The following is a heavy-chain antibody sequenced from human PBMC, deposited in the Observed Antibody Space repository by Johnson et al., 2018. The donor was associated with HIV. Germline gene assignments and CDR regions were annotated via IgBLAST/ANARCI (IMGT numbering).Heavy chain of an antibody. CDR1: GFTFSSYA. V-gene: IGHV3-30-3*02. J-gene: IGHJ3*02. CDR3: AKSPGKDHGGNSGGFDI. CDR2: ISYDGSNK. D-gene: IGHD4/OR15-4a*01. Sequence: QVQLVESGGGVVRPGGSLRLSCAASGFTFSSYAMHWVRQAPGKGLEWVAVISYDGSNKYYADSVKGRFTISRDNSKNTLYLQMNSLRAEDTAVYYCAKSPGKDHGGNSGGFDIGGQGTMVTVSS.